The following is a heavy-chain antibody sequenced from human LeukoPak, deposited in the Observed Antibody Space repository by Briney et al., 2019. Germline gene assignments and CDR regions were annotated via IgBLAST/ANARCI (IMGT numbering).Heavy chain of an antibody. CDR3: ARGFYDSRGHYYLDY. J-gene: IGHJ4*02. Sequence: SETLSLTCTVSGGSINSGGYYWSWIRQHPGKGLEWIGYIYYSGSTYYNPSLKSRVTISVDTSKNQFSLKLNTVTAADTAVYFCARGFYDSRGHYYLDYWAQGTLVTVSS. CDR1: GGSINSGGYY. D-gene: IGHD3-22*01. CDR2: IYYSGST. V-gene: IGHV4-31*03.